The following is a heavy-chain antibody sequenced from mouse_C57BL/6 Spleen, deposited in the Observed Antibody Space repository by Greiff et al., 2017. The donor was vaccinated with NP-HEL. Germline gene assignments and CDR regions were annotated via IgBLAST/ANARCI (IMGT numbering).Heavy chain of an antibody. D-gene: IGHD2-10*01. V-gene: IGHV1-82*01. CDR1: GYAFSSSW. CDR3: AKEGPYYEHAMDY. Sequence: VQLQQSGPELVKPGASVKISCKASGYAFSSSWMNWVKQRPGKGLEWIGRIYPGDGDTNYNGKFKGKATLTADKSSSTAYMQLSSLTSEDSAVYFWAKEGPYYEHAMDYWGQGTSVTVSS. J-gene: IGHJ4*01. CDR2: IYPGDGDT.